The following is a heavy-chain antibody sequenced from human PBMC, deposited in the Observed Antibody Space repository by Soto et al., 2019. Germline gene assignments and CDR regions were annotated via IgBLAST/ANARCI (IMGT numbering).Heavy chain of an antibody. Sequence: EVQLVESGGGLVKPGGSLRLSCAASGFTFSSYSMNWVRQAPGKGLEWVSSISSSSSYIYYADSVKGRFTISRDNAKNSLYLQMNSLRAEDTAVYYCARDSLYWSGGSCYSGDAFDIWGQGTMVTVSS. J-gene: IGHJ3*02. V-gene: IGHV3-21*01. CDR2: ISSSSSYI. CDR1: GFTFSSYS. D-gene: IGHD2-15*01. CDR3: ARDSLYWSGGSCYSGDAFDI.